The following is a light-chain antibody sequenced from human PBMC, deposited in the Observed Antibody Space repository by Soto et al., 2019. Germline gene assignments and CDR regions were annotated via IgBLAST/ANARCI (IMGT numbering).Light chain of an antibody. CDR3: SSYTSSSSLEVV. J-gene: IGLJ2*01. Sequence: QSALTRAASVSGSPGQSITISCTGTSSDVGGYNYVSWYQQHPGKAPKLMIYDVSNRPSGVSNRFSGSKSGNTASLTISGLPAQDEADYYCSSYTSSSSLEVVFGGGTKVTVL. CDR2: DVS. V-gene: IGLV2-14*01. CDR1: SSDVGGYNY.